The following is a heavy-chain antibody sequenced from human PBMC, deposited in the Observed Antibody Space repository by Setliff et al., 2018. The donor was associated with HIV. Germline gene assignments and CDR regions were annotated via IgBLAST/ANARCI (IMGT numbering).Heavy chain of an antibody. V-gene: IGHV1-2*06. D-gene: IGHD2-8*01. CDR1: GYTFTGYF. CDR3: ATKVYCTNGVCLDAFDI. CDR2: IIPNSAGT. Sequence: SVQVSCKASGYTFTGYFIHWVRQAPGQGLEWMGRIIPNSAGTNYAQKFQGRVTMTRDTSISTAYMELSRLRSDDTAVYYCATKVYCTNGVCLDAFDIRGQGTMVTVSS. J-gene: IGHJ3*02.